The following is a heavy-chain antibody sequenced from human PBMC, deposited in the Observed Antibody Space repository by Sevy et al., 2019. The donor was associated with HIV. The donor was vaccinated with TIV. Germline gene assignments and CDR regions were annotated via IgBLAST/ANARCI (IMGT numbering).Heavy chain of an antibody. CDR1: GFTFSNYN. J-gene: IGHJ6*02. CDR2: ISSSSSTI. CDR3: ARDPDVDIVATTANYGMDV. Sequence: GGSLRLSCAASGFTFSNYNMNWVRQAPGKGLEWVSYISSSSSTIYYADSVKGRFTISRDNAKNSLYLQMNSLRAEDTAVYYCARDPDVDIVATTANYGMDVWGQGTTVTVSS. V-gene: IGHV3-48*01. D-gene: IGHD5-12*01.